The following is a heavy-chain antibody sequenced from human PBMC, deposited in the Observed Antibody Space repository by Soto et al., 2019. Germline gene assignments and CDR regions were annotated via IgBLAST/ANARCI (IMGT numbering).Heavy chain of an antibody. Sequence: SLKISCKGSGYSFTSYWIGWVRQMPGKGLEWMGIIYPGDSDTRYSPSFQGQVTISADKSISTAYLQWSSLKASDTAMYYCARLTPEDCSSTSCYEYYYYYMDVWGKGTTVTVSS. CDR3: ARLTPEDCSSTSCYEYYYYYMDV. CDR1: GYSFTSYW. V-gene: IGHV5-51*01. CDR2: IYPGDSDT. D-gene: IGHD2-2*01. J-gene: IGHJ6*03.